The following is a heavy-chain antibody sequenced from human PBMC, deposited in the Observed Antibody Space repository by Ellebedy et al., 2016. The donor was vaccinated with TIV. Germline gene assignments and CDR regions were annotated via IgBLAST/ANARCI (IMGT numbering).Heavy chain of an antibody. Sequence: AASVKVSCKASGYTFPSYGISWVRQAPGQGLEWMGWISGDNGDTNYAEKFQGRMTMTTVTSSTTVYMELRSLRSDDTAIYYCARDAFTTFFYWGQGTLVTVSP. CDR2: ISGDNGDT. V-gene: IGHV1-18*01. D-gene: IGHD1-1*01. CDR3: ARDAFTTFFY. J-gene: IGHJ4*02. CDR1: GYTFPSYG.